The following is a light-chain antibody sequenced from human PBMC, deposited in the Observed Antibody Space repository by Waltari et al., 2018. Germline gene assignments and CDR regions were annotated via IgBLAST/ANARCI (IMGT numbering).Light chain of an antibody. Sequence: EIVLTQSPATLSLSPGDRATLSCRASPSVSSSLAWYQQKPGQAPGLLIYDASNRAPGIPSRFSGSGSATDFTLTISSLEPEDFAVYYCQQRSNWPYTFGQGTKLEIK. CDR1: PSVSSS. CDR2: DAS. J-gene: IGKJ2*01. CDR3: QQRSNWPYT. V-gene: IGKV3-11*01.